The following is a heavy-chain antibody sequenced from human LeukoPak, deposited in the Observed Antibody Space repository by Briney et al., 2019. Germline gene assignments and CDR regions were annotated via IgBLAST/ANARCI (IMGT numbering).Heavy chain of an antibody. J-gene: IGHJ4*02. CDR1: GFTFSNYW. V-gene: IGHV3-7*01. Sequence: GGSLRLSCAASGFTFSNYWMSWVRQAPGKGLEWVANIKQDGSEKYYVDSVKGRFTISRDNAKNSLYLQMNSLRAEDTAVYYCARDHLYGSGSYYREGEGYWGQGTLVTVSS. CDR2: IKQDGSEK. D-gene: IGHD3-10*01. CDR3: ARDHLYGSGSYYREGEGY.